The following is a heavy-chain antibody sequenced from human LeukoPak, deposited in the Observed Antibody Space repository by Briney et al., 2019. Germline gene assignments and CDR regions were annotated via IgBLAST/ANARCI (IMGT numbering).Heavy chain of an antibody. CDR1: GFSLSTSGVG. J-gene: IGHJ4*02. CDR2: IYWDDDK. CDR3: AHSSTALARQHIDY. Sequence: SGPTLLKPTQTLTLTCTFSGFSLSTSGVGVGWIRQPPGKALEWLALIYWDDDKRYSPSLKSRLTITKDTSKNQVVLTMTNMDPVDTATYYCAHSSTALARQHIDYWGQGTLVSVSP. V-gene: IGHV2-5*02. D-gene: IGHD1-1*01.